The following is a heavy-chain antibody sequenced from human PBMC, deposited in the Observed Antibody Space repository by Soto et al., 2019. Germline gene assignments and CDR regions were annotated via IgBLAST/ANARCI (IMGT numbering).Heavy chain of an antibody. CDR2: INPNSGGT. Sequence: ASVKVSCKASGYTFTGYYMHWVRQAPGQGLEWMGWINPNSGGTNYAQKFQGWVTMTRDTSISTAYMELSRLRSDDTAVYYCARALPDARYRAFDNWGQGTKVTVSS. J-gene: IGHJ3*02. V-gene: IGHV1-2*04. CDR3: ARALPDARYRAFDN. D-gene: IGHD5-18*01. CDR1: GYTFTGYY.